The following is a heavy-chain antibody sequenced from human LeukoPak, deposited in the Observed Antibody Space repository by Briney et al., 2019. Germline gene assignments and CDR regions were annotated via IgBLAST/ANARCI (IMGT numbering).Heavy chain of an antibody. J-gene: IGHJ4*02. CDR3: ARDVGSGSYAGYFDY. CDR1: GGSISSGSYY. V-gene: IGHV4-61*02. Sequence: SQTLSLTCTVSGGSISSGSYYWSWIRQPAGKGLEWIGRIYTSGSTNYNPSLKSRVTISVDTSKNQFSLKLSSVTAADTAVYYCARDVGSGSYAGYFDYWGQGTLVTVSS. D-gene: IGHD1-26*01. CDR2: IYTSGST.